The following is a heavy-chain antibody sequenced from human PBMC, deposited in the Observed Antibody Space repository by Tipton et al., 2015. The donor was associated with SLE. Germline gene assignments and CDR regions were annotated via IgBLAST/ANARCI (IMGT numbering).Heavy chain of an antibody. Sequence: TLSLTCTVSGGSISSSSYYWGWIRQPPGKGLEWIESIYYSGSTYYNPSLKSRVTISVDTSKNQFSLKLSSVTAADTAVYYCARGGLTYGYYYYMDVWGKGTTVTVSS. CDR2: IYYSGST. D-gene: IGHD2-21*02. V-gene: IGHV4-39*07. J-gene: IGHJ6*03. CDR3: ARGGLTYGYYYYMDV. CDR1: GGSISSSSYY.